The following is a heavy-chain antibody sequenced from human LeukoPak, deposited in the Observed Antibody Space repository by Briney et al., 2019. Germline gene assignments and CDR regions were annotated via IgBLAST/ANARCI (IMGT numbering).Heavy chain of an antibody. CDR1: GGSISSSSYY. J-gene: IGHJ6*03. CDR3: ARCGGEKAYYYYYMDV. CDR2: IYYSGST. V-gene: IGHV4-39*07. D-gene: IGHD2-21*01. Sequence: SETLSLTCTVSGGSISSSSYYWGWIRQPPGKGLEWIGSIYYSGSTYYNPSLKSRVTISVDTSKNQFSLKLSSVTAADTAVYYCARCGGEKAYYYYYMDVWGKGTTVTVSS.